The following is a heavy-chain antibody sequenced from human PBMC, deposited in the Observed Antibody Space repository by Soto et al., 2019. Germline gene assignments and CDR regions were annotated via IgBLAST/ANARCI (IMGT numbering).Heavy chain of an antibody. D-gene: IGHD3-16*01. CDR3: ARAYDLDYYYGMDV. J-gene: IGHJ6*02. CDR1: GGTFSSYA. V-gene: IGHV1-69*13. CDR2: VIPIFGTA. Sequence: SVKVSCKASGGTFSSYAISWVRQAPGQGLEWMGGVIPIFGTANYAQKFQGRVTITADESTSTAYMEMSSLRSEDTAVYYCARAYDLDYYYGMDVWGQGTTVTVSS.